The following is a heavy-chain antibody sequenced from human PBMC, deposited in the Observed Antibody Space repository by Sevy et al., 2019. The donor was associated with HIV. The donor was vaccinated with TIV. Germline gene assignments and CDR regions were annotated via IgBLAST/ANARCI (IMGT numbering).Heavy chain of an antibody. Sequence: ASVKVSCKASGYTFTSYGISWVRQAPGQGLEWMGWISAYNGNTNYAQKLQGRVTMTTDTSTSTAYVELRSLTSDDTAVYYWARDQRLGIAAACRELGYWGQGTLVTVSS. CDR1: GYTFTSYG. CDR3: ARDQRLGIAAACRELGY. V-gene: IGHV1-18*01. D-gene: IGHD6-13*01. J-gene: IGHJ4*02. CDR2: ISAYNGNT.